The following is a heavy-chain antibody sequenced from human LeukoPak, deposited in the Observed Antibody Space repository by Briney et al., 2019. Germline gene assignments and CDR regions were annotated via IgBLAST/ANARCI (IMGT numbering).Heavy chain of an antibody. CDR1: GYTFTGYY. D-gene: IGHD6-13*01. V-gene: IGHV1-2*06. CDR3: ASLSGIAAAASFDY. J-gene: IGHJ4*02. Sequence: GASVKVSCKASGYTFTGYYMHWVRQAPGQGPELMRRINPNSGGTNYAQKFQGRVTITRDTSVSTAYMELSRLRSDDTAVYYCASLSGIAAAASFDYWGQGTLVTVSS. CDR2: INPNSGGT.